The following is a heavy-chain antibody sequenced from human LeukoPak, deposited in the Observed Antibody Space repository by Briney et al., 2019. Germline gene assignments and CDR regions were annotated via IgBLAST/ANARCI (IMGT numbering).Heavy chain of an antibody. CDR3: AKSNGYGLVDI. Sequence: SETLSLTCTVSGGSIGTYYWGWIRQPPGKGLEWIGNIFYSGSTYYSPSLKSRVTISLDTSRNQFSLKLNSVTAADTAVYYCAKSNGYGLVDIWGQGTMVTVSS. V-gene: IGHV4-39*07. CDR2: IFYSGST. CDR1: GGSIGTYY. J-gene: IGHJ3*02. D-gene: IGHD3-10*01.